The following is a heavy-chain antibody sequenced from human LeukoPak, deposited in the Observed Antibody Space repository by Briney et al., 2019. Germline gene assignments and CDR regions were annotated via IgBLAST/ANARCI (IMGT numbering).Heavy chain of an antibody. CDR3: ARMRYGSGSDFDY. V-gene: IGHV3-48*03. J-gene: IGHJ4*02. CDR1: GFTFSSYE. CDR2: IGNSGRTI. D-gene: IGHD3-10*01. Sequence: GGSLRLSCAASGFTFSSYEMNWVRQAPGKGLEWVSYIGNSGRTIYYADSLKGRFTISGDNAKNSLYLQMNSLRAEDTAVYYCARMRYGSGSDFDYWGQGTLVTVSS.